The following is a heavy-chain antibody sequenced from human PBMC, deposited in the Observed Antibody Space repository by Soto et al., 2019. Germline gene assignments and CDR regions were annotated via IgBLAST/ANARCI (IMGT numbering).Heavy chain of an antibody. D-gene: IGHD4-4*01. Sequence: QVQLMQSGAEVKKPGSSVKVSCKASGGTFSTSAISWVRQAPGEGLEWVGGIMPVFATPDYAQKFQDRVTISADESTTTAYLELTSLTTDDTAVYSCARDTVRQQLGGNYYSILDVWGQGTAITVSS. CDR2: IMPVFATP. J-gene: IGHJ6*02. CDR1: GGTFSTSA. V-gene: IGHV1-69*12. CDR3: ARDTVRQQLGGNYYSILDV.